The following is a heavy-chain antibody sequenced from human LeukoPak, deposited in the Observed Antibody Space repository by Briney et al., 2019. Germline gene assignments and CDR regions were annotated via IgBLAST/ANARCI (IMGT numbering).Heavy chain of an antibody. J-gene: IGHJ5*02. CDR3: ARDRIAVRPNWFDA. CDR1: GYTFKTYG. Sequence: ASVRVSCKASGYTFKTYGLSWVRQAPGQRPEWMGWISAYNGNTNYAQKFQGRVTMTTDTSTTTAYMELRSLRADDTAVYYCARDRIAVRPNWFDAWGQGTMVTVSS. V-gene: IGHV1-18*01. CDR2: ISAYNGNT. D-gene: IGHD6-6*01.